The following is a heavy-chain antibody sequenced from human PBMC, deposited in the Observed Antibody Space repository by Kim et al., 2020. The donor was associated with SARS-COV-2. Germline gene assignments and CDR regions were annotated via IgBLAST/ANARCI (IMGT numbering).Heavy chain of an antibody. CDR3: TKGDGGWGSDA. J-gene: IGHJ4*02. CDR1: GFTFIGYA. CDR2: INGGDGTT. V-gene: IGHV3-23*01. Sequence: GGSLRLSCAASGFTFIGYAMSWVRQAPGKGLEWVSYINGGDGTTYYVDSVKGRFTISRDNSKNTLYLQMNTLRAEDTALYYCTKGDGGWGSDAWDLGTL. D-gene: IGHD2-21*02.